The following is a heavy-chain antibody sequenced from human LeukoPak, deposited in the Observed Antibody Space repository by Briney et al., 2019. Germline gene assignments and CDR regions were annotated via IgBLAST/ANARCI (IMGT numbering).Heavy chain of an antibody. CDR2: IKQDGSEK. J-gene: IGHJ4*02. V-gene: IGHV3-7*03. D-gene: IGHD2-2*01. CDR1: GFTLSSYW. CDR3: AREGVYCSSTSCYGILDYFDY. Sequence: GGSLRLSCAASGFTLSSYWLSWVRQAPGKGLEWVANIKQDGSEKYYVDSVKGRFTISRDNAKNSLYLQMNSLRAEDSAVYYCAREGVYCSSTSCYGILDYFDYWGQGTLVTVSS.